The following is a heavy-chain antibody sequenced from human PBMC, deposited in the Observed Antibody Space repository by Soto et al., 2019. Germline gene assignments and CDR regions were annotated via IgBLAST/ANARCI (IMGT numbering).Heavy chain of an antibody. Sequence: QVLLQESGPGLMKPSQTLSLTCTVSGLTISSASYYWSWIRQHPGKGLEWVGNIYYNGSTYYSPSLKRRVTLWVDTSKNQFSPRLASVAAADTAVYYCARYRISVSWSKFDYWGQGTLVTVSS. CDR1: GLTISSASYY. CDR2: IYYNGST. D-gene: IGHD6-13*01. V-gene: IGHV4-31*03. J-gene: IGHJ4*02. CDR3: ARYRISVSWSKFDY.